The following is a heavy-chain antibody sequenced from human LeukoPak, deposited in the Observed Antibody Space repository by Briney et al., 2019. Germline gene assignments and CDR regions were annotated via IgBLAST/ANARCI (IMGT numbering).Heavy chain of an antibody. CDR2: FDPEDGET. D-gene: IGHD3-22*01. CDR1: GYTLTELS. V-gene: IGHV1-24*01. Sequence: ASVKVSCKVSGYTLTELSMHWVRQAPGKGLEWMGGFDPEDGETIYAQKFQGRVTMTEDTSTDTAYKELSSLRSEDTAVYYCATDSHYYDSSGSLAAFDIWGQGTMVTVSS. J-gene: IGHJ3*02. CDR3: ATDSHYYDSSGSLAAFDI.